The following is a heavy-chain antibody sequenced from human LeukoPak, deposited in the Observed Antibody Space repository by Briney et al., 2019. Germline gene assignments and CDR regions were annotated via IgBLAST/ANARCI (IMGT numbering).Heavy chain of an antibody. V-gene: IGHV4-34*01. CDR1: GGSFSGYY. CDR3: ARKSRDGYNYLDY. D-gene: IGHD5-24*01. J-gene: IGHJ4*02. Sequence: SETLSLTCAVYGGSFSGYYWSWICQPPGKGLEWNGEINHSGSTNYNPSLKSRVTISVDTSKNQFSLKLSSVTAADTAVYYCARKSRDGYNYLDYWGQGTLVTVS. CDR2: INHSGST.